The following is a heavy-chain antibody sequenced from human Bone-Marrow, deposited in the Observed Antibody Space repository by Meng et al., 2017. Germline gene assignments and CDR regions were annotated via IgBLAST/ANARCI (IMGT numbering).Heavy chain of an antibody. CDR2: INNSGST. V-gene: IGHV4-34*01. CDR3: ARDNTMIGSFDY. J-gene: IGHJ4*02. D-gene: IGHD3-22*01. Sequence: VQLQQRGAGLLKPSGTLSLTCDVYGGAFSGYYWSWIRQHPVKGLEWIGEINNSGSTNYNPSLKSRVTISVDTSKNQFSLKLSSVTAADTAVYYCARDNTMIGSFDYWGQGTLVTVSS. CDR1: GGAFSGYY.